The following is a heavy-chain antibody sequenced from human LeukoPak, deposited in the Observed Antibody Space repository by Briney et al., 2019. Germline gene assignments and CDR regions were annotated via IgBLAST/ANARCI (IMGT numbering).Heavy chain of an antibody. CDR3: AKDPYLVVPAALNWFDP. CDR1: GFTFSSYG. J-gene: IGHJ5*02. D-gene: IGHD2-2*01. CDR2: IRSDGSNK. Sequence: GGSLRLSCAASGFTFSSYGMHWVRQAPGQGLEWVAFIRSDGSNKYYADSVKGRFTISRDNSKNTLYLQMNSLRAEDTAVYYCAKDPYLVVPAALNWFDPWGQGTLVTVSS. V-gene: IGHV3-30*02.